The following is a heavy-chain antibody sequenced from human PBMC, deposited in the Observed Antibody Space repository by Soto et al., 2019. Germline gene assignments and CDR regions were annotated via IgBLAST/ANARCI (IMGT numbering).Heavy chain of an antibody. D-gene: IGHD2-2*01. Sequence: QVQLVQSGAEVKKPGASVKVSCKASGYTFTSHDINWMRQATGQGLEWMGWMYPHSGHTNYAQKFQGRVTMTRDTSISTAYMELTSLRSEDTAVYYCASDMSTTWGQGTLVTVSS. J-gene: IGHJ5*02. V-gene: IGHV1-8*01. CDR1: GYTFTSHD. CDR3: ASDMSTT. CDR2: MYPHSGHT.